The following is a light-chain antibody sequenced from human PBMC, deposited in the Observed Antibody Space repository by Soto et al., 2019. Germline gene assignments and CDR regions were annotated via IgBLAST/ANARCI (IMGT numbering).Light chain of an antibody. Sequence: QSVLTQPPSVSGTPGQRVTISCSGSNSNIGSNTVNWYQQLPGTAPKLLIYSDNQRPSGVPDRFSGSKSGTSASLAISGLQSEDEAEYFCQSYDSSLTVVFGGGTKLTVL. CDR3: QSYDSSLTVV. CDR2: SDN. J-gene: IGLJ2*01. V-gene: IGLV1-44*01. CDR1: NSNIGSNT.